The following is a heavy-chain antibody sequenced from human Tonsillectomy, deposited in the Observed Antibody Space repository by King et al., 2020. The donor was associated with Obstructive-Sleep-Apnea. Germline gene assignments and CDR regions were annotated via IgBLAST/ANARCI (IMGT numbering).Heavy chain of an antibody. D-gene: IGHD1-26*01. CDR2: INSDGIST. CDR1: GFTFISYW. V-gene: IGHV3-74*01. Sequence: VQLVESGGGLVQPWGSLRLSCAASGFTFISYWMHLVRQAPGKGRGLGSRINSDGISTSYAESVKGRVTISRDNAKNTLYLQMNSLRAEDTAVYYCARLRIVGATTRAFDIWGQGTMVTVSS. CDR3: ARLRIVGATTRAFDI. J-gene: IGHJ3*02.